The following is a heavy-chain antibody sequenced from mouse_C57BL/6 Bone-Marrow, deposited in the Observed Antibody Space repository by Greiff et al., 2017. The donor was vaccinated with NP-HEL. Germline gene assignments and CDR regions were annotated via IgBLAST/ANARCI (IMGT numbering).Heavy chain of an antibody. CDR1: GYTFTGYW. CDR2: IHPNSGST. Sequence: VQLQQPGAELVKPGASVKLSCKASGYTFTGYWMHWVKQRPGQGLEWIGMIHPNSGSTNFNEKFKSKATLTVDKSSSPAYMQLSSLTYEDSAVYYCAIYGPFAYWGQGTLVTVSA. J-gene: IGHJ3*01. D-gene: IGHD1-1*02. CDR3: AIYGPFAY. V-gene: IGHV1-64*01.